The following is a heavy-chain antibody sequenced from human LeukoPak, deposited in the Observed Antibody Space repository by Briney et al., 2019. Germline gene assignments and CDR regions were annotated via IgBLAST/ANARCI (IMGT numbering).Heavy chain of an antibody. J-gene: IGHJ4*02. CDR3: ARLSYGSGSHYNFYFDF. D-gene: IGHD3-10*01. Sequence: SETLSLTCTVSGGSISSGSHDSGWIRQPPGKELEWIVNIYYSGNSYYNPSPKSRVTISVDASKSQFSLNLSSVTAANTAVYYCARLSYGSGSHYNFYFDFWGQGTLVTVSA. CDR1: GGSISSGSHD. V-gene: IGHV4-39*01. CDR2: IYYSGNS.